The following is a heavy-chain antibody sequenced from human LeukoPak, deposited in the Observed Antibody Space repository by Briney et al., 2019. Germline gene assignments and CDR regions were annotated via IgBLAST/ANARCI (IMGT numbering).Heavy chain of an antibody. CDR1: GFTFTTYW. CDR3: VADPGDY. J-gene: IGHJ4*02. V-gene: IGHV3-7*01. CDR2: MNQDGSEK. D-gene: IGHD6-19*01. Sequence: PGGSLRLSCAASGFTFTTYWMSWIRQAPGKGLEWVANMNQDGSEKYYVDSVKGRFTISRDNAKNSLYLEMDSLRAEDTAVYYCVADPGDYWGQGTLVAVSS.